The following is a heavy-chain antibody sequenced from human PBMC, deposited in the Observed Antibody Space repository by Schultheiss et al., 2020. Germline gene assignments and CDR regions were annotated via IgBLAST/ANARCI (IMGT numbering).Heavy chain of an antibody. V-gene: IGHV3-74*01. CDR1: GGSVSSGSYS. Sequence: LSLTCTVSGGSVSSGSYSWSWIRQPPGKGLVWVSRINSDGSSTSYADSVKGRFTISRDNSKNTLYLQMNSLRAEDTAVYYCARDAGDYAFDIWGQGTMVTVSS. J-gene: IGHJ3*02. CDR3: ARDAGDYAFDI. D-gene: IGHD7-27*01. CDR2: INSDGSST.